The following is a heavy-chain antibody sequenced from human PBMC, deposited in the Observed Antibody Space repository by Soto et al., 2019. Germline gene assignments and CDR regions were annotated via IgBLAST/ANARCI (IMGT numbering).Heavy chain of an antibody. J-gene: IGHJ3*02. CDR3: ARGDPVYCGGDCYSRDDAFDI. V-gene: IGHV1-69*02. CDR1: GGTFSSYT. Sequence: ASVKVSCKASGGTFSSYTISWVRQAPGQGLEWMGRIIPILGIANYAQKFQGRVTITADKSTSTAYMELSSLRSEDTAVYYCARGDPVYCGGDCYSRDDAFDIWGQGTMVTVSS. CDR2: IIPILGIA. D-gene: IGHD2-21*01.